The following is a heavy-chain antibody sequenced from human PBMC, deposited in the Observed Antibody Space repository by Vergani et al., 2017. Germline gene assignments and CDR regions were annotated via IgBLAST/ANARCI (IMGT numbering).Heavy chain of an antibody. CDR3: ARDFYSSSWYRVSDYYYYGMDV. Sequence: QVQLVESGGGVVQPGRSLRLSCAASGFTFSSYAMHWVRQAPGKGLEWVAVISYDGSNKYYADSVKGRFTISRDNSKNTLYLQMNSLRAEDTAVYYCARDFYSSSWYRVSDYYYYGMDVWGQGTTVTVSS. CDR2: ISYDGSNK. V-gene: IGHV3-30*01. D-gene: IGHD6-13*01. CDR1: GFTFSSYA. J-gene: IGHJ6*02.